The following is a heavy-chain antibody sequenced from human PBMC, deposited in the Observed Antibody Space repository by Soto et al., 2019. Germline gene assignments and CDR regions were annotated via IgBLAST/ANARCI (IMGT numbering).Heavy chain of an antibody. CDR3: ARGWGRGFDY. J-gene: IGHJ4*02. Sequence: QVQLQQWGAGLLKPSETLSLTCAVYGGSFSGYYWNWIRQAPGKGLEWIGEINHSGSTNYNPSLKRRVTISVDTSKIQFSLRLISVTAADTAGYYCARGWGRGFDYWGQGTLVTVSS. D-gene: IGHD7-27*01. CDR1: GGSFSGYY. CDR2: INHSGST. V-gene: IGHV4-34*01.